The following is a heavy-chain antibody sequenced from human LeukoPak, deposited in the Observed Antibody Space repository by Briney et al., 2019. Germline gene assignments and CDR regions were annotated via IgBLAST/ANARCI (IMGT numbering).Heavy chain of an antibody. CDR2: TYYRSKWYN. D-gene: IGHD1-7*01. CDR1: GDSVSSNSAA. Sequence: SQTLSLTCVISGDSVSSNSAAWNWITQSPSRGLEWLGRTYYRSKWYNDYAVSVKSRITINPDTSKNQFSLQLNSVTPEDTAVYYCARSFITGTSQQFDYWGQGTLVTVSS. CDR3: ARSFITGTSQQFDY. V-gene: IGHV6-1*01. J-gene: IGHJ4*02.